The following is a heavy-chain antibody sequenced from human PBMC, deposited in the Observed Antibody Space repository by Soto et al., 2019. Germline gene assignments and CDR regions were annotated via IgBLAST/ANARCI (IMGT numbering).Heavy chain of an antibody. V-gene: IGHV6-1*01. CDR1: GDSVSSTRAA. D-gene: IGHD5-18*01. CDR3: ARAKREVDTASDV. J-gene: IGHJ6*02. Sequence: SQTHSLTCAISGDSVSSTRAAWNWIRQSPSRGLEWLGRTYYRSKWYNDYAVSVKSRITINPDTSKNQFSLKLSSVTAADTAVYYCARAKREVDTASDVWGQGTTVTVSS. CDR2: TYYRSKWYN.